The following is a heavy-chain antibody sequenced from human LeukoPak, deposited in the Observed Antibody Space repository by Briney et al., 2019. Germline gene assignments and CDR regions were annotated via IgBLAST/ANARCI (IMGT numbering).Heavy chain of an antibody. CDR3: ASTPVYYDSSGYVDY. CDR2: ISGSGGST. Sequence: PGGSLRLSCAASGFTFSSYAMSWVRQAPGKGLEWVSAISGSGGSTYYADSAKGRFTISRDNSKNTLYLQMNSLRAEGTAVYYCASTPVYYDSSGYVDYWGQGTLVTVSS. D-gene: IGHD3-22*01. J-gene: IGHJ4*02. V-gene: IGHV3-23*01. CDR1: GFTFSSYA.